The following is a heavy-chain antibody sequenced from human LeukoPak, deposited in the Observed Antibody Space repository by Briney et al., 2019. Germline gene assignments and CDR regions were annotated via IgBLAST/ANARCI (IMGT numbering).Heavy chain of an antibody. CDR2: ISVYNGNT. V-gene: IGHV1-18*01. D-gene: IGHD3-22*01. Sequence: GASVKVSFKSSVYTFSNYGISWVRQAPGQGLEWMGWISVYNGNTKYSQKLQGRVTMTTDTSTNIAYMELRSLTSDDTAVYYCARDGYYDSSGYYGHFDYWGQGTLVTVSS. J-gene: IGHJ4*02. CDR1: VYTFSNYG. CDR3: ARDGYYDSSGYYGHFDY.